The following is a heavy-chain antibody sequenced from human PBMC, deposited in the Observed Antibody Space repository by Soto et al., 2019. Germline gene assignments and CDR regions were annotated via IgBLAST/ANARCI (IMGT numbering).Heavy chain of an antibody. V-gene: IGHV4-30-2*01. J-gene: IGHJ4*02. CDR2: IYHSGST. D-gene: IGHD5-12*01. CDR1: GGSISSGGYS. CDR3: AAGGGLPRYY. Sequence: QLQLQESGSGMVKPSQTLSLTCAVSGGSISSGGYSWSWIRQPPGKGLEWIGYIYHSGSTYYNPCLNSRVTISVDRSKIQFSLKRSSVTAADTAVYYCAAGGGLPRYYWGQGTLVTVSS.